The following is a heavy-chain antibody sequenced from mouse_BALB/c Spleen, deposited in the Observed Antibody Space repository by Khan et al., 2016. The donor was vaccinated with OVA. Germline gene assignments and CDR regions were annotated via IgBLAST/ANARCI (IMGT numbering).Heavy chain of an antibody. CDR3: ARGNYYGYAMDY. D-gene: IGHD1-1*01. CDR2: ISYSGST. V-gene: IGHV3-2*02. CDR1: GYSITSNYA. Sequence: QLEESGPGLVKPSQSLSLTCTVTGYSITSNYAWNWIRQFPGNKLEWMGYISYSGSTSYNPSLKSRISITRDTSKNQFFLQLNSVTTEDTATXYCARGNYYGYAMDYWGQGTSVTVAS. J-gene: IGHJ4*01.